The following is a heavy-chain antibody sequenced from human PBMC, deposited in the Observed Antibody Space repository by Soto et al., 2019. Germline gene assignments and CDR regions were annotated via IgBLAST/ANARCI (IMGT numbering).Heavy chain of an antibody. CDR1: GYTFTSYA. CDR3: ARDPGIAVAGTPYFDY. Sequence: QVQLVQSGAEVKKPGASVKVSCKASGYTFTSYAMHWVRQAPGQRLEWMGWINAGNGNTKYSQKFQGRVTITRDTSASTAYMELSSLRSEDTAVYYCARDPGIAVAGTPYFDYWGQGTLVTVSS. V-gene: IGHV1-3*01. J-gene: IGHJ4*02. CDR2: INAGNGNT. D-gene: IGHD6-19*01.